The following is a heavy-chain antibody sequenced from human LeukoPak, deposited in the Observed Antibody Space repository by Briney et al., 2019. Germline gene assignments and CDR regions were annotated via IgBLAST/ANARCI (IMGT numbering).Heavy chain of an antibody. V-gene: IGHV3-21*01. Sequence: PGGSLRLSCAASGFTFSGFGMNWVRQAPGKGLEWVSSVSRSSSDTYYADSVKGRFTISRDNAKNSLYLQMNSLRAEDTAVYYFVRGNWWDLLTCEYWGQGTLVTVSS. CDR3: VRGNWWDLLTCEY. CDR1: GFTFSGFG. D-gene: IGHD1-26*01. CDR2: VSRSSSDT. J-gene: IGHJ4*02.